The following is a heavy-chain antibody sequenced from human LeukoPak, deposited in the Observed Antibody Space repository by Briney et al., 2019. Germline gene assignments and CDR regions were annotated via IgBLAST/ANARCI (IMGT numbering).Heavy chain of an antibody. Sequence: SETLPHTCAVYGGSFRGYYWSWIRQPPGKGLEGIGEINHSGSTNYNPSLKSRVTISVDTSKNQFSLKLSSVTAADTAVYYCARLLRYYYDSSGYYPFGYWGQGTLVTVSS. D-gene: IGHD3-22*01. J-gene: IGHJ4*02. CDR2: INHSGST. CDR3: ARLLRYYYDSSGYYPFGY. CDR1: GGSFRGYY. V-gene: IGHV4-34*01.